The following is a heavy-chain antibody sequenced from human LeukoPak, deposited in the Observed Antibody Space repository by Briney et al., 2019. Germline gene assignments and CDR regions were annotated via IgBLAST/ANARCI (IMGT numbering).Heavy chain of an antibody. D-gene: IGHD2-2*01. CDR2: IIPIFGTA. CDR3: ARDLRPQYCSSTSCYLSTHNWFDP. V-gene: IGHV1-69*13. CDR1: GGTFSSYA. J-gene: IGHJ5*02. Sequence: GASVKVSCKASGGTFSSYAISWVRQAPGQGLEWMGGIIPIFGTANYAQKFQGRVTITADESTSTAYMELSSLRSEDTAVYYCARDLRPQYCSSTSCYLSTHNWFDPWGQGTLVTVSS.